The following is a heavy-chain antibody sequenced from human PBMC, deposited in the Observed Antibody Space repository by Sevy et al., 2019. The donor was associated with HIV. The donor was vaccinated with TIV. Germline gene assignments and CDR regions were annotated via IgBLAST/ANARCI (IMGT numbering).Heavy chain of an antibody. CDR3: AIPAYSGSFCDF. CDR2: INPNRRGI. J-gene: IGHJ4*02. Sequence: ASVKVSCKASGYTFSGNYIHWVGQAPGQGLEWMGWINPNRRGINYAQKFQGRVTMSRDTSINTAYMDLSRLRSDDTAVYYCAIPAYSGSFCDFWGQGTLVTVSS. V-gene: IGHV1-2*02. D-gene: IGHD1-26*01. CDR1: GYTFSGNY.